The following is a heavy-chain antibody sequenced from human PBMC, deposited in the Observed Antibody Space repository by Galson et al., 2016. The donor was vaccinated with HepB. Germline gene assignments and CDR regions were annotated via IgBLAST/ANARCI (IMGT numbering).Heavy chain of an antibody. CDR1: GFSVSDNY. Sequence: LRLSCAVSGFSVSDNYMSWVRQAPGQGLEWVSLMYSDGRTHYADSAKGRFTISRDNSKNTVFLQMKSLRAEDSAVYFCYSRLGYCRGETCFGRYWGQGTLVTVSA. CDR2: MYSDGRT. CDR3: YSRLGYCRGETCFGRY. J-gene: IGHJ4*02. D-gene: IGHD2-15*01. V-gene: IGHV3-53*01.